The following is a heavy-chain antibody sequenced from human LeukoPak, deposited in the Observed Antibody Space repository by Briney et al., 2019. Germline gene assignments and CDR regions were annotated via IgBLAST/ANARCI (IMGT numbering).Heavy chain of an antibody. CDR2: INHSGST. J-gene: IGHJ4*02. CDR3: ASYGSYYGFDY. CDR1: GGSFSGYY. D-gene: IGHD1-26*01. V-gene: IGHV4-34*01. Sequence: SETLSLTCAVYGGSFSGYYWSWIRQPPGKGLEWIGEINHSGSTNYNPSLKSRVTISVDTSKNQFSLKLSSVTAADTAVYYCASYGSYYGFDYWGRGTLVTVSS.